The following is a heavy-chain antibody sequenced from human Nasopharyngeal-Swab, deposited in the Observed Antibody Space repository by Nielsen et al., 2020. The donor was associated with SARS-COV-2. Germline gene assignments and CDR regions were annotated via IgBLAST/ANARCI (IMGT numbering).Heavy chain of an antibody. J-gene: IGHJ4*02. CDR3: ARASHVVRFLEPYFDY. D-gene: IGHD3-3*01. Sequence: SQTLSLTCAVYGGSFSGYYWSWIRQPPGKGLEWIGYIYYSGSTNYNPSLKSRVTISADTSKNQFSLKLSSVTAADTAVYYCARASHVVRFLEPYFDYWGQGTLVTVSS. CDR2: IYYSGST. V-gene: IGHV4-59*01. CDR1: GGSFSGYY.